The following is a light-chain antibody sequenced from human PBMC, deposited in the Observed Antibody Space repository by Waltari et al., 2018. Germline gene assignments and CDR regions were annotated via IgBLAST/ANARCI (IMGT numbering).Light chain of an antibody. CDR2: AAS. CDR3: QQSDITLPRK. CDR1: QSISRY. Sequence: DIQMTQSPASLSASVGDRVTITCRASQSISRYLNWYQQKPGEAPKLLIYAASNLQRGVPSRFSGSGSGTDFTLTISSLQPEDFATYYCQQSDITLPRKFGQGTKVEVK. V-gene: IGKV1-39*01. J-gene: IGKJ1*01.